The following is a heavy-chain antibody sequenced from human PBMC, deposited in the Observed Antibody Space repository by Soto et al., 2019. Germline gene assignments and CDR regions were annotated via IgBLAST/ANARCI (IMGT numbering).Heavy chain of an antibody. CDR1: GXSFSDYA. CDR3: AKGRAITVYGVDILFDY. V-gene: IGHV3-23*01. Sequence: GSLRLSCKASGXSFSDYAMTWVRQAPGKGLEWVSVISGSGDNTFYAASVNGRFAISRDNSKNVLYLQMNSLGADEAAVYFCAKGRAITVYGVDILFDYWGLGTLLTAPQ. D-gene: IGHD3-3*01. CDR2: ISGSGDNT. J-gene: IGHJ4*01.